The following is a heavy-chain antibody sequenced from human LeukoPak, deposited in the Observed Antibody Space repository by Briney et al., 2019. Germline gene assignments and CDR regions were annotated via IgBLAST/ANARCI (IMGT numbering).Heavy chain of an antibody. D-gene: IGHD1-7*01. V-gene: IGHV5-51*01. Sequence: GESLKISCKGSGYSFTSYWIGWVRQMPGKGLEWMEIIYPGDSDTRYSPSLEGQVTISADKSISTAYLQWSSLKASDTAMYYCARSQLELRGGYFDYWGQGTLVTVSS. CDR1: GYSFTSYW. J-gene: IGHJ4*02. CDR2: IYPGDSDT. CDR3: ARSQLELRGGYFDY.